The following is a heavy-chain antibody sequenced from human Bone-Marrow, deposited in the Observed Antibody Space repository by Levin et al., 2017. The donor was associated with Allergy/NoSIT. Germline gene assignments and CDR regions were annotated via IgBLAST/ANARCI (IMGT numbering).Heavy chain of an antibody. J-gene: IGHJ4*02. CDR2: IYPGDSDT. CDR1: GYSFTNYW. V-gene: IGHV5-51*01. D-gene: IGHD1-1*01. CDR3: ARHGTDYNWNDVDDY. Sequence: HGESLKISCKGSGYSFTNYWIGWVRQMPGKGLEWMGIIYPGDSDTRYSPSFQGQVTISADKSISTAYLQWSSLKASDTAMYYCARHGTDYNWNDVDDYWGQGTLVTVSS.